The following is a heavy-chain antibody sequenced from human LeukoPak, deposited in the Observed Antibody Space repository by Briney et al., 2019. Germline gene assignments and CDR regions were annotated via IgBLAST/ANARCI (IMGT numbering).Heavy chain of an antibody. CDR2: IIPIFGTA. Sequence: SVKVSCKASGGTFSSYAISWVRQAPGQGLEWMGGIIPIFGTANYAQKFQGRVTITADESTSTAYMELSSLRSEDTAVYYCARDLGTRYCSGGSCYYYYMDVWGKGTTATVSS. CDR1: GGTFSSYA. CDR3: ARDLGTRYCSGGSCYYYYMDV. J-gene: IGHJ6*03. V-gene: IGHV1-69*13. D-gene: IGHD2-15*01.